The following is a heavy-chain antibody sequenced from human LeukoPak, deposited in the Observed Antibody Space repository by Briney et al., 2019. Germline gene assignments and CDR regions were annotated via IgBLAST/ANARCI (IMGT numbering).Heavy chain of an antibody. CDR1: AYTFTSYT. V-gene: IGHV1-18*01. D-gene: IGHD3-22*01. CDR3: ARGAEYYYDSSGDAEYSQH. Sequence: ASVKVSCKASAYTFTSYTISWVRQAPGQGLEWMGWISAYNGNTNYAQKLQGRVTMTTDTSTSTAYMELRSLRSDDTAVYYCARGAEYYYDSSGDAEYSQHWGQGTLVTVSS. CDR2: ISAYNGNT. J-gene: IGHJ1*01.